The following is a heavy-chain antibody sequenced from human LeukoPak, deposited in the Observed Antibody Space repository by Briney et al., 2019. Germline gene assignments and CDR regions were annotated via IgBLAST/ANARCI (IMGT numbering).Heavy chain of an antibody. CDR1: GYTFDNFY. Sequence: ASVKVSCKASGYTFDNFYIHGVRQAPGQGPEWMGWINGNDGSTKYAQKFQGRVTMTRVTAISTVYMDLSGLRPDDTAIYYCARDEGSTYNQLDYWGQGTLVTVSS. V-gene: IGHV1-2*02. CDR3: ARDEGSTYNQLDY. D-gene: IGHD1-14*01. CDR2: INGNDGST. J-gene: IGHJ4*02.